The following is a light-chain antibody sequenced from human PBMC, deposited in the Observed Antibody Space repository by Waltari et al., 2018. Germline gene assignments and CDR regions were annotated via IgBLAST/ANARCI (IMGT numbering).Light chain of an antibody. Sequence: SYVLTQSPSVSVAPGQTARITCGGNDIASKSVHWNQQKPGQAPVVVVYDDTDRPSGIPGRFSGSNSGNTATLIISRVEAGDEADYYCQVWDSGSHHVLFGGGTKLTVL. CDR1: DIASKS. CDR3: QVWDSGSHHVL. V-gene: IGLV3-21*02. CDR2: DDT. J-gene: IGLJ2*01.